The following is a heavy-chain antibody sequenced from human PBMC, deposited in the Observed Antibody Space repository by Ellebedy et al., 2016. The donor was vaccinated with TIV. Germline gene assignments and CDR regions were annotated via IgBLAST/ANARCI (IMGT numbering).Heavy chain of an antibody. CDR2: INPSGDSS. V-gene: IGHV1-46*01. Sequence: ASVKVSCKASGYTFSSYYMHWVRQAPGQGLEWMGIINPSGDSSSYAQKFQGRVTMTRDTSTSTVYMELNSLRSEDTAVYYCARALQPFGFYHALDAWGQGTMVIISS. J-gene: IGHJ6*02. D-gene: IGHD3-10*01. CDR3: ARALQPFGFYHALDA. CDR1: GYTFSSYY.